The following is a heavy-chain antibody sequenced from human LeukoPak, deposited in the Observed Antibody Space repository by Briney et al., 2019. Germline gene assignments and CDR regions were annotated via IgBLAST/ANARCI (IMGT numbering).Heavy chain of an antibody. Sequence: SETLSLTCIVFGDSLNSGSYYWSWIRQHSERGLEWIGYISYRETTFYNPSLKSRVSISGDTSKTQFSLNINSVTAADTAVYYCARMPRGVAVVTPYYFDSWGQGTLVTVSS. V-gene: IGHV4-31*03. J-gene: IGHJ4*02. CDR1: GDSLNSGSYY. CDR2: ISYRETT. CDR3: ARMPRGVAVVTPYYFDS. D-gene: IGHD2-21*02.